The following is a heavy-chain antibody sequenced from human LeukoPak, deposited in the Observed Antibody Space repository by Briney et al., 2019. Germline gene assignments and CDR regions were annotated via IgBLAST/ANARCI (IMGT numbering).Heavy chain of an antibody. D-gene: IGHD1-26*01. V-gene: IGHV4-59*01. CDR3: ARVKGSSDAFDI. CDR1: GGSISSYY. CDR2: IYYSGST. J-gene: IGHJ3*02. Sequence: PSETLSLTCTVSGGSISSYYWSWIRQPPGKGLEWIGYIYYSGSTNYNPSLRSRVTISVDTSKNQFPLKLSSVTAADTAVYYCARVKGSSDAFDIWGQGTMVTVSS.